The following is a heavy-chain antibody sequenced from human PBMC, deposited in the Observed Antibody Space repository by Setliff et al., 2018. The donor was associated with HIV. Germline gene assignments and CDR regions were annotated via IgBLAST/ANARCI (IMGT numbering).Heavy chain of an antibody. Sequence: ASVKVSCKTSGYSFTTYYIHWMRQAPGQGLEWVGLMYTSGGGAKYAQKFQGRVTMTRDTSTRTAYMELSSLRSEDTAVYYCARVEGATATLTDWGQGTLVTVS. CDR3: ARVEGATATLTD. CDR1: GYSFTTYY. J-gene: IGHJ4*02. D-gene: IGHD1-26*01. CDR2: MYTSGGGA. V-gene: IGHV1-46*01.